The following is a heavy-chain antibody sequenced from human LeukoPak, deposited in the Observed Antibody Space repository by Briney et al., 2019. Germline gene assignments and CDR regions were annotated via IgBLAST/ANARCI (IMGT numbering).Heavy chain of an antibody. CDR1: GFAFNMFA. CDR3: VKGDGIGQQPRAYYFDT. Sequence: GGSLRLSCAGTGFAFNMFAIDWVRQAPGKGLEWVSSISSSSSYIYYADSVKGRCTISRDNSRNTLDLQLSNVRVDDTAVYYCVKGDGIGQQPRAYYFDTWGQGTLVTVSS. CDR2: ISSSSSYI. V-gene: IGHV3-21*04. J-gene: IGHJ4*02. D-gene: IGHD5-24*01.